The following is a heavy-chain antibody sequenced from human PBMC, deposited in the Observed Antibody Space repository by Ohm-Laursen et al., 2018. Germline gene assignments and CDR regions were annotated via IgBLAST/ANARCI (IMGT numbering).Heavy chain of an antibody. CDR2: ISGSGGST. CDR1: GFTFSSYA. J-gene: IGHJ4*02. CDR3: ANQFNFWSGYYTY. D-gene: IGHD3-3*01. V-gene: IGHV3-23*01. Sequence: SLRLSCTASGFTFSSYAMSWVRQAPGKGLEWVSAISGSGGSTYYADSVKGRFTISRDNSKNTLYLQMNSLRAEDTAVYYCANQFNFWSGYYTYWGQGILVTVSS.